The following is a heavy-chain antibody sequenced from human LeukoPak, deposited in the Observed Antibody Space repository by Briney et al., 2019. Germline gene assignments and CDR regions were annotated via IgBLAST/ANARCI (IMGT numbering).Heavy chain of an antibody. CDR2: IYYTGST. D-gene: IGHD3-10*01. V-gene: IGHV4-59*08. CDR1: GGSISSYY. CDR3: ARITITLSSYYFDY. J-gene: IGHJ4*02. Sequence: PSETLSLTCTVSGGSISSYYWSWIRQPPGKGLEWIGSIYYTGSTNYNPSLKSRVTISVDTSKNQFSLKLSSVTAADTAVYYCARITITLSSYYFDYWGQGTLVTVSS.